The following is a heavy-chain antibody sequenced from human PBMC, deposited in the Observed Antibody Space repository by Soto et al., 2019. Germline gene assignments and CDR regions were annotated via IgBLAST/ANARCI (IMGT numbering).Heavy chain of an antibody. CDR1: GGSFSGYY. Sequence: PSETLSLTCAVYGGSFSGYYWSWIRQPPGKGLEWIGEINHSGSTNYNPSLKSRVTLSVDTSKNQFSLKLSSVTAADTAVYYCARGRRGSSWYETEQYLDYWGQGTLVTVSS. J-gene: IGHJ4*02. CDR3: ARGRRGSSWYETEQYLDY. CDR2: INHSGST. D-gene: IGHD6-13*01. V-gene: IGHV4-34*01.